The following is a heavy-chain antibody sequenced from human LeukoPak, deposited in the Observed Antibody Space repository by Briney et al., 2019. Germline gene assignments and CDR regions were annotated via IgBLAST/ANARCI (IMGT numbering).Heavy chain of an antibody. CDR3: ARGHSSSWYGFVYYYYMDV. J-gene: IGHJ6*03. D-gene: IGHD6-13*01. Sequence: KPSETLSLTCTVSGGSISSHYWSWIRQPPGKGLEWIGYIYYSGSTNYNPSLKSRVTISVDTSKNQFSLKLSSVTAADTAVYYCARGHSSSWYGFVYYYYMDVWGKGTTVTVSS. CDR2: IYYSGST. CDR1: GGSISSHY. V-gene: IGHV4-59*11.